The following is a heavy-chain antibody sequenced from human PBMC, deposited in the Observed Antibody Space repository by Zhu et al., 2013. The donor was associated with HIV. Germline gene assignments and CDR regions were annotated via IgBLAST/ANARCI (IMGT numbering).Heavy chain of an antibody. D-gene: IGHD3-10*01. V-gene: IGHV1-46*01. CDR3: ARGGVEYGSGLRSLGS. J-gene: IGHJ5*02. Sequence: QVQLVQSGAEVKQPGASVKVSCKASGYTFTSYYMHWVRQAPGQGLEWMGIIKPSLDTTTYAQKFQGRVTMTRDTSTSTVYMELSSLRSEDTAVYYCARGGVEYGSGLRSLGSWGQGTLVTVSS. CDR2: IKPSLDTT. CDR1: GYTFTSYY.